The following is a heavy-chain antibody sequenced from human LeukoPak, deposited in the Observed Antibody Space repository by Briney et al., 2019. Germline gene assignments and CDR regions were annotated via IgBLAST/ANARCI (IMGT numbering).Heavy chain of an antibody. J-gene: IGHJ4*02. CDR2: IKEYGTEK. CDR3: ARRIVGAKYYFDY. Sequence: GGSLRLSCEASGFTFSRYWMNWVRQAPGKGLEWVANIKEYGTEKYLVDSVKGRFTISRDNSKNTLYLQMNSLRAEDTAVYYCARRIVGAKYYFDYWGQGTLVTVSS. V-gene: IGHV3-7*01. D-gene: IGHD1-26*01. CDR1: GFTFSRYW.